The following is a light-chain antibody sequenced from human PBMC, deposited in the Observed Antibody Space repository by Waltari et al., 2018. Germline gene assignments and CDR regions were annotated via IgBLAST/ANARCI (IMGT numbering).Light chain of an antibody. CDR3: CSYAGSSTFVV. Sequence: QSALTQPASVSGSPGQSITSSCTSTSSDVGRYNLVFLYQQHPGKAPKLMIYEVSKRPSGVSNRFSGSKSGNTASLTISGLQAEDEADYYCCSYAGSSTFVVFGGGTKLTVL. CDR2: EVS. V-gene: IGLV2-23*02. CDR1: SSDVGRYNL. J-gene: IGLJ2*01.